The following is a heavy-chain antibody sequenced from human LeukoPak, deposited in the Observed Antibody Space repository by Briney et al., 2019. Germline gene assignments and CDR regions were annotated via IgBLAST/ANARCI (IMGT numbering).Heavy chain of an antibody. CDR3: AKDGYCSSTSCLEGFDY. Sequence: GGSLRLSCAASGFTVSSNYMSWVRQAPGKGLEWVSVTYSGGSTYYADSVKGRFTISRDNAKDSLYLEMNSLRAEDTAVYYCAKDGYCSSTSCLEGFDYWGQGTLVTVSS. V-gene: IGHV3-53*01. J-gene: IGHJ4*02. CDR1: GFTVSSNY. D-gene: IGHD2-2*03. CDR2: TYSGGST.